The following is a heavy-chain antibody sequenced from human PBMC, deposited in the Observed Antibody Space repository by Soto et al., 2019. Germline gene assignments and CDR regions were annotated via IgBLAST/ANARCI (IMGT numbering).Heavy chain of an antibody. CDR3: PTVRTDYDSSGHYTILAH. CDR2: ISSSSSTI. V-gene: IGHV3-48*02. Sequence: EVQLVESGGGLVQPGGSLRLSCAASGFTFSSYSMNWVRQAPGKGLEWVSYISSSSSTIYYAASVKGRFTISRDNAKQSLYMDMNSVTDDDTAVYYCPTVRTDYDSSGHYTILAHRGQGSLVTDSS. J-gene: IGHJ4*02. D-gene: IGHD3-22*01. CDR1: GFTFSSYS.